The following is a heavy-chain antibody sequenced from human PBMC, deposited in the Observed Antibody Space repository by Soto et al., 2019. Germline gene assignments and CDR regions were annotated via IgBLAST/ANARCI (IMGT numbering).Heavy chain of an antibody. V-gene: IGHV1-69*01. D-gene: IGHD2-2*01. CDR2: IIPFFGTA. CDR3: ASIPRYCSSTSCYYYYGMDV. Sequence: QVQLVQSGAEVKKPGSSVKVSCKASGGTFSSYAISWVRQAPGQGLEWMGGIIPFFGTANYAQKFQGRVTITADEYTSTAYMELSSLRSEDTAVYYCASIPRYCSSTSCYYYYGMDVWGQGTTVTVSS. CDR1: GGTFSSYA. J-gene: IGHJ6*02.